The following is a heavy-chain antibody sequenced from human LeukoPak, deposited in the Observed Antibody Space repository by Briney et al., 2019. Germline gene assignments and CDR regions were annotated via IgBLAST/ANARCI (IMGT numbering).Heavy chain of an antibody. Sequence: GGSLRLSCAASGFTVSSNYMSWVRQAPGKGLEWVSVIYSGGSTYYADSVKGRFTISRDNSKNTLYLQMNSLRAEDTAVYYCARDWRWKAVNYYYGMDVWGQGTTVTVS. D-gene: IGHD4-23*01. CDR2: IYSGGST. J-gene: IGHJ6*02. CDR3: ARDWRWKAVNYYYGMDV. CDR1: GFTVSSNY. V-gene: IGHV3-66*02.